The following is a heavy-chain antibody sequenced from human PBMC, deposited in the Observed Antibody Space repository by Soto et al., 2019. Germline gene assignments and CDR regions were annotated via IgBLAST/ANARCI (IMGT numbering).Heavy chain of an antibody. D-gene: IGHD6-13*01. J-gene: IGHJ4*02. CDR2: IYYSGST. V-gene: IGHV4-31*03. CDR3: ATIAAADGIYYSHY. CDR1: GGSISSGGYY. Sequence: QVQLQESGPGLVKASQTLSLTCTVSGGSISSGGYYWSWIRQHPGKGLEWIGYIYYSGSTYYNPSLKSRFNISVDTSKNEFSLNLSAVTAADTAMYYCATIAAADGIYYSHYWGQGTLVTVSS.